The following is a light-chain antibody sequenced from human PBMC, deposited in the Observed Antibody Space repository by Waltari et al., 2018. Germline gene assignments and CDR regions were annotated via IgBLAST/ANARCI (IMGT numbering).Light chain of an antibody. Sequence: DIVMTQSPDSLAVSLGERATLNCKSSQSLVYGSNSKNDLAWYQNKPGQPPKLLIYWASSRESGVPGRFSGSGSGTNFTLTITSLQTEDVAVYYCQQYYDTPPTFGQGTKVEI. V-gene: IGKV4-1*01. CDR2: WAS. CDR1: QSLVYGSNSKND. J-gene: IGKJ1*01. CDR3: QQYYDTPPT.